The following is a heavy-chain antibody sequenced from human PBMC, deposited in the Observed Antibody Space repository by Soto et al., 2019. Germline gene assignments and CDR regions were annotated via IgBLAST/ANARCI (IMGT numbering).Heavy chain of an antibody. V-gene: IGHV3-30-3*01. CDR3: ARERNHRLDYYYYGMDV. Sequence: PGGSLRLSCAASGFTFSSYAMHWVRQAPGKGLEWVAVISYDGSNKYYADSVKGRFTISRDNSKNTLYLQMNSLRAEDTAVYYCARERNHRLDYYYYGMDVWGQGTTVTVS. CDR2: ISYDGSNK. CDR1: GFTFSSYA. J-gene: IGHJ6*02. D-gene: IGHD4-4*01.